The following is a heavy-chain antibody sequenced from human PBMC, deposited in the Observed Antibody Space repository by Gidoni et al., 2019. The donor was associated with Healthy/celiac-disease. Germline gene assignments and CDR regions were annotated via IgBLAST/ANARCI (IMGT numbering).Heavy chain of an antibody. CDR1: GGSFSDSY. Sequence: QVQLQQWGAGLLKPSETLSLTCAVYGGSFSDSYWSWIRQPPGKGLEWIGEINHSATTNYNPSLKSRVTISIDTSKNQFSLKLSSMTAADTAMYYCARGRTGGFWSGYCRPFDYWGQGTLVTVSS. J-gene: IGHJ4*02. V-gene: IGHV4-34*01. CDR3: ARGRTGGFWSGYCRPFDY. D-gene: IGHD3-3*01. CDR2: INHSATT.